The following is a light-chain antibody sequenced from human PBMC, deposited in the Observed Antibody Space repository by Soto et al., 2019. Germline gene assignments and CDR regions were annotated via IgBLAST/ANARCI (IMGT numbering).Light chain of an antibody. CDR3: QQNYGTPNT. J-gene: IGKJ4*02. V-gene: IGKV1-39*01. CDR1: PSLTRY. Sequence: DIQMTQSPSSLSASVGDRVTITCRASPSLTRYFNWHQQKPQEAPKLLISSASTLQGGVPSRFSGSGSGTDFTLTISSLQPEDFATYYCQQNYGTPNTFGGGTKVAIK. CDR2: SAS.